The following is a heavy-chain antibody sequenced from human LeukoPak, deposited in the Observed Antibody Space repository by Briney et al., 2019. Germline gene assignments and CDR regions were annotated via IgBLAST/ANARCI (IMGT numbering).Heavy chain of an antibody. CDR3: ARAYYDSSGYYPYYFDY. Sequence: SVKVSCKASGGTFSSYAISWVRQAPGQGLEWMGRIIPILGIANYAQKFQGRVTITADKSTSTAYMELSSLRSEDAAVYYCARAYYDSSGYYPYYFDYWGQGTLVTVSS. V-gene: IGHV1-69*04. J-gene: IGHJ4*02. CDR1: GGTFSSYA. CDR2: IIPILGIA. D-gene: IGHD3-22*01.